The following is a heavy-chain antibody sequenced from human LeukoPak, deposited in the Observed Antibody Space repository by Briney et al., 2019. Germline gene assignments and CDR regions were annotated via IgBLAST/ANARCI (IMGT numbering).Heavy chain of an antibody. CDR3: ARGSYYDFWSGYYGESNWFDP. D-gene: IGHD3-3*01. CDR2: INHSGST. J-gene: IGHJ5*02. Sequence: PSETLSLTCAVYGGSFSGYCWSWIRQPPGKGLEWIGEINHSGSTNYNPSLKSRVTISVDTSKNQFSLKLSSVTAADTAVYYCARGSYYDFWSGYYGESNWFDPWGQGTLVTVSS. V-gene: IGHV4-34*01. CDR1: GGSFSGYC.